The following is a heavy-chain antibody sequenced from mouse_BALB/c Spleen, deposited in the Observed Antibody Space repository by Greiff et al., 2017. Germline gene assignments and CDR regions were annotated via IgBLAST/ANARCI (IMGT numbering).Heavy chain of an antibody. Sequence: EVKLVESGGGLVKPGGSLKLSCAASGFAFSSYDMSWVRQTPEKRLEWVAYISSGGGSTYYPDTVKGRFTISRDNAKNTLYLQMSSLKSEDTAMYYCARQSYYYGSSPYYFDYWGQGTTLTVSS. J-gene: IGHJ2*01. CDR3: ARQSYYYGSSPYYFDY. CDR2: ISSGGGST. V-gene: IGHV5-12-1*01. D-gene: IGHD1-1*01. CDR1: GFAFSSYD.